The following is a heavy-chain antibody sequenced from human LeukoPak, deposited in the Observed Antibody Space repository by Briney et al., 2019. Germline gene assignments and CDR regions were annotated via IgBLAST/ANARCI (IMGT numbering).Heavy chain of an antibody. J-gene: IGHJ4*02. CDR1: GGIIRYYSGGVTRYY. CDR3: AGGGYCSESICSAPLFDW. CDR2: IHNSGAT. D-gene: IGHD2-15*01. V-gene: IGHV4-61*01. Sequence: PSETLSLTCTVSGGIIRYYSGGVTRYYWSWIRRYPGEGREWIGYIHNSGATNYNPSLRCRATMSVDTSKSQFSLKLNSVTAADTAVYYCAGGGYCSESICSAPLFDWWGQGTPVTVSS.